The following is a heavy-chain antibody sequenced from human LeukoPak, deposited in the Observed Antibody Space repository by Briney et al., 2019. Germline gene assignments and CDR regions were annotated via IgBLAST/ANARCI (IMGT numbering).Heavy chain of an antibody. V-gene: IGHV3-21*01. J-gene: IGHJ6*03. Sequence: GGSLRLSCAASGFTFSSYSMNWVRQAPGKGLEWVSSISSSSSYIYYADSVKGRFTISRDNAKNSLYLQMNSLRAEDTAVYYCARNRKGIAAARGGYYYYYMDVWGKGTTVTVSS. CDR3: ARNRKGIAAARGGYYYYYMDV. CDR1: GFTFSSYS. CDR2: ISSSSSYI. D-gene: IGHD6-13*01.